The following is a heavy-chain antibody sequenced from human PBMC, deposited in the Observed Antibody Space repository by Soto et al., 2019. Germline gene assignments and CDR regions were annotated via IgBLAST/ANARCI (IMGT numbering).Heavy chain of an antibody. CDR1: GFTFSSYA. J-gene: IGHJ4*02. CDR3: VKGKGSPGEFDS. Sequence: PGGSLRLSCAASGFTFSSYAMSWVRQAPGKGLEWVSAISDTFYADSVKGRFTISRDNSKNTLYLQTSSLRPDDTAVYYCVKGKGSPGEFDSWGQGTLVTVSS. CDR2: ISDT. V-gene: IGHV3-23*01.